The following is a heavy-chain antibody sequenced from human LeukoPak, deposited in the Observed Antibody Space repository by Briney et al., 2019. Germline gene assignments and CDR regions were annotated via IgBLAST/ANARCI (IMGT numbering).Heavy chain of an antibody. CDR2: INPNSGGT. CDR3: ARGGPKNIKGGYYYYYYMDV. CDR1: GYTFTGYC. V-gene: IGHV1-2*02. Sequence: ASVKVSCKASGYTFTGYCMHWVRQAPGQGLEGMGWINPNSGGTNYAQKFQGRVTMTRDTSISTAYMELSRLRSDDTAVYYCARGGPKNIKGGYYYYYYMDVWGKGTTVTVSS. D-gene: IGHD1/OR15-1a*01. J-gene: IGHJ6*03.